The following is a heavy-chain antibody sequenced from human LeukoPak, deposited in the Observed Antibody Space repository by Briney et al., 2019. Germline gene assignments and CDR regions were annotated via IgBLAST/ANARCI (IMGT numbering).Heavy chain of an antibody. D-gene: IGHD3-10*01. Sequence: GGSLRLSCAASGFAFNTYAMHWVRQAPGQGLEWVALIWHDGSHKFYSNSVRGQFTISRDNSNNTVSLQMNNLRPEDTAVYYCARKIFGSGSYPDFWGQGTLVTVSS. CDR2: IWHDGSHK. V-gene: IGHV3-33*01. J-gene: IGHJ4*02. CDR1: GFAFNTYA. CDR3: ARKIFGSGSYPDF.